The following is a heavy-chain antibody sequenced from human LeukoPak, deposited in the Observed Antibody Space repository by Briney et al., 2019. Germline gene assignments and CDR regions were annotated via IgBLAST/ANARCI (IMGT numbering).Heavy chain of an antibody. CDR2: ISAIGGIT. CDR1: GYTSTGYY. J-gene: IGHJ4*02. V-gene: IGHV1-46*01. Sequence: ASAKVSCMAPGYTSTGYYMYCVREALEQGLEWRGIISAIGGITSYAQKYWGRVTMTRHMSTSTVYMELTSPRSEDTAVYYCAREPYSGSLLRYFDWLLTGYFDYWGQGTLVTVSS. CDR3: AREPYSGSLLRYFDWLLTGYFDY. D-gene: IGHD3-9*01.